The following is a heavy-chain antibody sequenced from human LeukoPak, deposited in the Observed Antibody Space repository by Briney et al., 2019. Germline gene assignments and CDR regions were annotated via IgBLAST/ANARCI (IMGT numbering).Heavy chain of an antibody. CDR2: IYYSGST. CDR1: GGSISSYY. Sequence: SETLSLTCTVSGGSISSYYWSWLRQPPGKGLEWIGYIYYSGSTNYNPSLTSRVTISVDTSKNQFSLTLSSVTAADTAVYYCARQAGRYCSSTSCYTGGPWGQGTLVTVSS. V-gene: IGHV4-59*01. D-gene: IGHD2-2*02. CDR3: ARQAGRYCSSTSCYTGGP. J-gene: IGHJ5*02.